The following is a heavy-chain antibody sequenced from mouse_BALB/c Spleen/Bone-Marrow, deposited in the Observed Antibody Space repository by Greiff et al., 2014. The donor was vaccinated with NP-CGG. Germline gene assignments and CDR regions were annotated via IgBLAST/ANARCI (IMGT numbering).Heavy chain of an antibody. D-gene: IGHD2-5*01. CDR1: GYTFTDYA. V-gene: IGHV1S137*01. Sequence: QVQLQQPGAELVRPGVSEKISCKGSGYTFTDYAMHWVKQSHAESLEWIGVINTYFGDISYNQKFKGKATIAVDKTSRTVYMELARLTAEDSAIYYCARGYSNNYAMDYWGQGTSVTVSS. J-gene: IGHJ4*01. CDR2: INTYFGDI. CDR3: ARGYSNNYAMDY.